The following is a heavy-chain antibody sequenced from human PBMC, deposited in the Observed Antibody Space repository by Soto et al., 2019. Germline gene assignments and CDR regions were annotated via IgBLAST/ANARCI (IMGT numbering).Heavy chain of an antibody. D-gene: IGHD3-16*02. CDR3: ARVWGNYRAPSGGAGLDP. J-gene: IGHJ5*02. Sequence: QVQLVQSGAEVKKPGASVKVSCKASGYSFTSNAITWVRQAPGQGLEWMGRISAYDGSTNYAQKFQGRVTMTTDASTSTAYLEVGSLTSDDTAVYYCARVWGNYRAPSGGAGLDPWGQGTLVTVSS. V-gene: IGHV1-18*04. CDR1: GYSFTSNA. CDR2: ISAYDGST.